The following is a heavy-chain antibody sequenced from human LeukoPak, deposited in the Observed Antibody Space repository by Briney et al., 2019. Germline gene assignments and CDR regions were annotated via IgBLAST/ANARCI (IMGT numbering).Heavy chain of an antibody. D-gene: IGHD3-10*01. CDR1: GYTFTSNY. CDR3: ARSRDYYGSGSYGTPFDY. CDR2: ISPSGGST. V-gene: IGHV1-46*01. Sequence: ASVKVSCKAFGYTFTSNYMHWVRQAPGQGPEWMGVISPSGGSTTYAQKFQGRVTLTRDMSTSTDYLELSSLRSDDTAVYYCARSRDYYGSGSYGTPFDYWGQGTLVTVSS. J-gene: IGHJ4*02.